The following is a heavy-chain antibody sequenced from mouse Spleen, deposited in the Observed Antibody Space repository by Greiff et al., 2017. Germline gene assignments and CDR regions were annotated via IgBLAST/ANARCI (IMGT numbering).Heavy chain of an antibody. CDR2: IDPSDSET. V-gene: IGHV1-52*01. D-gene: IGHD1-1*01. J-gene: IGHJ3*01. CDR1: GYTFTSYW. Sequence: QVQLKQPGAELVRPGSSVKLSCKASGYTFTSYWMHWVKQRPIQGLEWIGNIDPSDSETHYNQKFKDKATLTVDKSSSTAYMQLSSLTSEDSAVYYCARGPGSSPWFAYWGQGTLVTVSA. CDR3: ARGPGSSPWFAY.